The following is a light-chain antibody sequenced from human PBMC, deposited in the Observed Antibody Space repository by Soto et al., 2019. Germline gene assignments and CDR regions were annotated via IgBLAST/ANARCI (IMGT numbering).Light chain of an antibody. J-gene: IGKJ1*01. CDR1: QSVNNNY. CDR3: QLYGTSPQT. V-gene: IGKV3D-20*01. CDR2: DAS. Sequence: EIVLTQSPATLSLSPGERATLSCGASQSVNNNYLAWYQQKPGLAPRLLIYDASSRATGIPDRFSGSGSGTDFTLTINRLEPEDFAVYSCQLYGTSPQTFGQGTKVEIK.